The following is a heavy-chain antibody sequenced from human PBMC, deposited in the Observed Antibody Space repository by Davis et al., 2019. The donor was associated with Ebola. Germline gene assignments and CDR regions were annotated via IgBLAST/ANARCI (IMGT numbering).Heavy chain of an antibody. CDR2: IYPGDSHT. Sequence: GESLKISCTGSGYSFTSYWIGWVRQMPGKGLEWMGIIYPGDSHTRYSPSFQGQVTISADKSISTAYLQWSSLKASDTAMYYCARPIFYDSSGYAFDIWGQGTMVTVSS. V-gene: IGHV5-51*01. CDR3: ARPIFYDSSGYAFDI. CDR1: GYSFTSYW. J-gene: IGHJ3*02. D-gene: IGHD3-22*01.